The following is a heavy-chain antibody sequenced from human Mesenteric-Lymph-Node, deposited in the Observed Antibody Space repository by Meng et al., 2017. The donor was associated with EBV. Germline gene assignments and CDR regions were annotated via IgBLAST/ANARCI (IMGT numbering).Heavy chain of an antibody. CDR1: DGSVNSGGYS. D-gene: IGHD4-17*01. J-gene: IGHJ4*02. Sequence: QTQLQAAGSGVVQPPQTLSLSCTVSDGSVNSGGYSLSWIRQSPEKGLEWIGYVNHSGLTYYNPSLETRVIISIERSKNHFSLKLTSVTDADTAVYYCAGGDYVNQFNYWGQGTLVTVSS. CDR2: VNHSGLT. CDR3: AGGDYVNQFNY. V-gene: IGHV4-30-2*06.